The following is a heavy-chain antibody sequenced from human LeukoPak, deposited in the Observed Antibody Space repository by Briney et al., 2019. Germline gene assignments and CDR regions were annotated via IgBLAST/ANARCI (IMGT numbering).Heavy chain of an antibody. CDR3: ARAPGAYYYDSSARKGAFDI. CDR2: IGYDGRNQ. Sequence: GGSLRLSCAASGFIFRNYGIHWVRQAPGKGLEWMAFIGYDGRNQYYADSVKGRFTISRDNSKNTLYLQMNSLRAEDTAVYYCARAPGAYYYDSSARKGAFDIWGQGTMVTVSS. CDR1: GFIFRNYG. D-gene: IGHD3-22*01. V-gene: IGHV3-30*02. J-gene: IGHJ3*02.